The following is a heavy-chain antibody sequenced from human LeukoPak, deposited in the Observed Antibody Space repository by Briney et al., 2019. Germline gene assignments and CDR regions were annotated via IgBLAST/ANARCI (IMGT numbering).Heavy chain of an antibody. CDR3: ARTTAYGDYGSPFDY. CDR1: GGSFSGYY. J-gene: IGHJ4*02. Sequence: PSETLSLTCAVYGGSFSGYYWSWIRQPPGKGLEWIGEINHSGSTNYNPSLKSRVTISVDTSKNQFSLKLSSVTAADTAVYYCARTTAYGDYGSPFDYWGQGTLVTVSS. D-gene: IGHD4-17*01. CDR2: INHSGST. V-gene: IGHV4-34*01.